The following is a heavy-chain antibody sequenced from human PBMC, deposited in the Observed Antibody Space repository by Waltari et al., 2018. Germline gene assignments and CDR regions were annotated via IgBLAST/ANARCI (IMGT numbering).Heavy chain of an antibody. J-gene: IGHJ4*02. V-gene: IGHV4-34*01. CDR2: INHSGST. CDR3: ARQPYSGSYYVLDY. D-gene: IGHD1-26*01. Sequence: QVQLQQWGAGLLKPSETLSLTCAVYGGSFSGYYWSWIRQPPGKGLEWIGEINHSGSTHYNPSLKSRVTISVDTSKNQFSLKLSSVTAADTAVYYCARQPYSGSYYVLDYWGQGTLVTVSS. CDR1: GGSFSGYY.